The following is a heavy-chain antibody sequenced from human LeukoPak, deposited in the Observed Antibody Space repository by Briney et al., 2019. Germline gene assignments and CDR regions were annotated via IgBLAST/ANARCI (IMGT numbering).Heavy chain of an antibody. CDR1: GGSLSSYY. CDR3: ARVGYSGAFDI. D-gene: IGHD3-22*01. CDR2: IYYSGST. V-gene: IGHV4-59*08. J-gene: IGHJ3*02. Sequence: SQTLSLTCTVSGGSLSSYYWSWIRQPPGKGLEWIVYIYYSGSTNYNPSLKSRVTISVDTSKNQFSLKLSSVTAADTAVYYCARVGYSGAFDIWGQGTMVTVSS.